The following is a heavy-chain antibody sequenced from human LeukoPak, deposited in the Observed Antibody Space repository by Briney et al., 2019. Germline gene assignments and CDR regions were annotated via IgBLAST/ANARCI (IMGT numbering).Heavy chain of an antibody. CDR3: ARVRTPRWGFHY. V-gene: IGHV3-23*01. CDR2: IFPSGGEI. D-gene: IGHD1/OR15-1a*01. CDR1: GFTFSTFA. Sequence: GGSLRLSCAASGFTFSTFAMNWVRQPPGKGLEWVSSIFPSGGEIHYADSVRGRFTISRDNSKNTLYLQMNSLRAEDTAVYYCARVRTPRWGFHYWGQGTLVTVSS. J-gene: IGHJ4*02.